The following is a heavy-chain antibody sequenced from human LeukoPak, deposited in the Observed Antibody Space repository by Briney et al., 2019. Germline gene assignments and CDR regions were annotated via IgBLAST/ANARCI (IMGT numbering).Heavy chain of an antibody. CDR3: ARAGETRDDA. Sequence: PGGSLRLSCAASGSTFSSYAMHWVRQAPGKGLEWVAVISYDGSNKYYADSVKGRFTISRDNSKNTLYLQMNSLRAEDTAVYYCARAGETRDDAWGQGTLVTVSS. J-gene: IGHJ4*02. D-gene: IGHD7-27*01. CDR1: GSTFSSYA. V-gene: IGHV3-30-3*01. CDR2: ISYDGSNK.